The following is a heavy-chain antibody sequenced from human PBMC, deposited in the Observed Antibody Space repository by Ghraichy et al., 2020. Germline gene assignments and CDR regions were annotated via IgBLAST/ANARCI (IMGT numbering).Heavy chain of an antibody. D-gene: IGHD2-2*01. CDR1: GYTFTGYY. J-gene: IGHJ4*02. CDR3: ARSIVVVPAALDN. Sequence: ASVKVSCKASGYTFTGYYMHWVRQAPGQGLEWMGWINPNSGGTNYAQKFQGRVTMTRDTSISTAYMELSRLRSDDTAVYYCARSIVVVPAALDNWGQGTLVTVSS. V-gene: IGHV1-2*02. CDR2: INPNSGGT.